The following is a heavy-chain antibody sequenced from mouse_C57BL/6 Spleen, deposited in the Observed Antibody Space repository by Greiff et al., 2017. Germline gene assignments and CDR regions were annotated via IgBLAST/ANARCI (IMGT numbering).Heavy chain of an antibody. V-gene: IGHV1-82*01. Sequence: QVQLQQSGPELVKPGASVKISCKASGYAFSSSWMNWVKQRPGKGLEWIGRIYPGDGDTNYNGKFKGKATLTADKSSSTAYMQLSSLTSEDSAVYFCAHYGNWFAYWGQGTLVTVSA. CDR3: AHYGNWFAY. D-gene: IGHD2-1*01. J-gene: IGHJ3*01. CDR1: GYAFSSSW. CDR2: IYPGDGDT.